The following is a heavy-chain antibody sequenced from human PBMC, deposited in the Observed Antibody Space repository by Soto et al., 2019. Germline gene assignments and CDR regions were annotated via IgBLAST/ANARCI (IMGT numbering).Heavy chain of an antibody. CDR2: IFYSGST. V-gene: IGHV4-59*08. Sequence: PSETLSLTSSVSGGSISSYYWGWIRQPPGKGLEWIGYIFYSGSTNYNPSLKSRVTISIDTSKNQFSLKVRSVTAADTAIYFCARHYPIGNNWNYFDYWGRGTLVTVSS. D-gene: IGHD1-1*01. CDR3: ARHYPIGNNWNYFDY. CDR1: GGSISSYY. J-gene: IGHJ4*02.